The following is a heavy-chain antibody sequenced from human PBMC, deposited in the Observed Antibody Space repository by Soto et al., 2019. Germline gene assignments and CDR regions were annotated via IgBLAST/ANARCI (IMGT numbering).Heavy chain of an antibody. CDR3: AKDGVDIVVVVAATAEYFQH. Sequence: EVQLLESGGGLVQPGGSLRLSCAACGFTFSSYAMSWVRQAPGKGLEWVSAISGSGGSTYYADSVKGRFTISRDNSKNTLYLQMNSLRAEDTAVYYCAKDGVDIVVVVAATAEYFQHWGQGTLVTVSS. J-gene: IGHJ1*01. CDR2: ISGSGGST. CDR1: GFTFSSYA. V-gene: IGHV3-23*01. D-gene: IGHD2-15*01.